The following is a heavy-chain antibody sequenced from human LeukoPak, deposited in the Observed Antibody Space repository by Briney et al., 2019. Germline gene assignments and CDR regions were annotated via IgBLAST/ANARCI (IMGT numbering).Heavy chain of an antibody. V-gene: IGHV1-24*01. CDR3: ATLGYCSSTSCYRLQGGYYYYGMDV. Sequence: ATVKVSCKVSGYTLTELSMHGVRQAPGKGLERMGGFDPEDGETTYAQKSQGRVTMTEDTSTDTAYMELSSLRSEDTAVYYCATLGYCSSTSCYRLQGGYYYYGMDVWGQGTTVTVSS. D-gene: IGHD2-2*01. CDR1: GYTLTELS. J-gene: IGHJ6*02. CDR2: FDPEDGET.